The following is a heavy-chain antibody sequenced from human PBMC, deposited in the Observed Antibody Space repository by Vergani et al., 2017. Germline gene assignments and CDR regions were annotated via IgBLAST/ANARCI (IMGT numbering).Heavy chain of an antibody. V-gene: IGHV1-2*02. CDR2: IKPQSGGR. D-gene: IGHD2-8*01. J-gene: IGHJ4*03. CDR3: ARYMMDLNGVFDL. Sequence: AQLASSGPEMRKPGASVKVSCRASGYTFTDSQIHWFRQAPGQGPEWMGWIKPQSGGRNAAAKLQGRVTLTRDTASRSVYLDLSRLTSHDTAVYFCARYMMDLNGVFDLWGRGTLVTVSS. CDR1: GYTFTDSQ.